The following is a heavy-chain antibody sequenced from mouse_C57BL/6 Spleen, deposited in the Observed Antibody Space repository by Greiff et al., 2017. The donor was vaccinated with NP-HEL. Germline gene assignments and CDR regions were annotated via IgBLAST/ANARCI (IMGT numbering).Heavy chain of an antibody. J-gene: IGHJ2*01. CDR3: TRRYYGTDY. CDR1: GYTFTDYE. D-gene: IGHD1-1*01. CDR2: IDPETGGT. V-gene: IGHV1-15*01. Sequence: VQLQQSGAELVRPGASVTLSCKASGYTFTDYEMHWVKQTPVHGLEWIGAIDPETGGTAYNQKFKGKAILTADKSSSTAYMELRSLTSEDSAVYYCTRRYYGTDYWGQGTTLTVSS.